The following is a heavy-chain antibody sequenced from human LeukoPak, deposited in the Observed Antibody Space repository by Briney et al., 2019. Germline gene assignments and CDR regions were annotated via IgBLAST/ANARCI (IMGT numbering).Heavy chain of an antibody. V-gene: IGHV4-59*08. D-gene: IGHD2-8*01. CDR3: ARPYCTNGVCYPYYFDY. CDR2: IYYSGST. Sequence: SETLSLTCTVSGGSIRSYYWSWIRQPPGKGLEWIGYIYYSGSTNYNPSLKSRVTISVDTSKNQFSLKLSSVTAADTAVYYCARPYCTNGVCYPYYFDYWGQGTLVTVSS. J-gene: IGHJ4*02. CDR1: GGSIRSYY.